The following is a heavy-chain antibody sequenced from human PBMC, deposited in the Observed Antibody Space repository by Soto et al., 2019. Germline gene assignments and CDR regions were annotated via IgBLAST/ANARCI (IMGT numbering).Heavy chain of an antibody. V-gene: IGHV4-31*03. Sequence: QVQLQESGPGLVKPSQTLSLTCTVSGDSISRGGYYWNWIRQHPRKGLEWIGYIYHSGSTNYNPSLQSRVTISVDTSKNPLSLELSSVTAADTAIYYCARDGAGAYGLGWFDPWGQGILVTVSS. CDR1: GDSISRGGYY. J-gene: IGHJ5*02. D-gene: IGHD2-21*01. CDR3: ARDGAGAYGLGWFDP. CDR2: IYHSGST.